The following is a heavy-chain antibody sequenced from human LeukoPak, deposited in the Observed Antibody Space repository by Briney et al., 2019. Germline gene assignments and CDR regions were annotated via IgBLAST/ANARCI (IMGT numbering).Heavy chain of an antibody. CDR2: IDPSDSYT. Sequence: GESLQISCKGSGYSFTSYWISWVRQMPGKGLEWMGRIDPSDSYTNYSPSFQGHVTISADKSISTAYLQWSSLKASDTAMYYCARHWRYCSSTSCPMPYWGQGTLVTVSS. CDR3: ARHWRYCSSTSCPMPY. D-gene: IGHD2-2*01. J-gene: IGHJ4*02. CDR1: GYSFTSYW. V-gene: IGHV5-10-1*01.